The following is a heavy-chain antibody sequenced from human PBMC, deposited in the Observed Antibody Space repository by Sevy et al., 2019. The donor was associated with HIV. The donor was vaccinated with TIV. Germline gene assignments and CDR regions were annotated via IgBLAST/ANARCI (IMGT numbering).Heavy chain of an antibody. Sequence: GGSLRLSSAASGFTFNNYWMTWVRQAPGKGLEWVANIKQDGSDKYYMESVKGRFNISRDNTKNSLYLQLNSLRAEDTAVYYCARSWDYWGQMCYWGQGTLVTVSS. D-gene: IGHD7-27*01. CDR3: ARSWDYWGQMCY. J-gene: IGHJ4*02. CDR2: IKQDGSDK. CDR1: GFTFNNYW. V-gene: IGHV3-7*03.